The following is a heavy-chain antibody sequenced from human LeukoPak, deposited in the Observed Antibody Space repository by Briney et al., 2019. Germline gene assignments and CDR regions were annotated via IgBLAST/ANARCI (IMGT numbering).Heavy chain of an antibody. CDR2: IKSKTDGGTT. J-gene: IGHJ4*02. CDR1: GFIFNNFA. Sequence: GGSLRLSCTASGFIFNNFAMSWVRQAPGKGLEWVGRIKSKTDGGTTDYAAPVKGRFTISRDDSKNTLYLQMNSLKTEDTAVYYCTTEPTYYYDSSGYSEFDYWGQGTLVTVSS. CDR3: TTEPTYYYDSSGYSEFDY. V-gene: IGHV3-15*01. D-gene: IGHD3-22*01.